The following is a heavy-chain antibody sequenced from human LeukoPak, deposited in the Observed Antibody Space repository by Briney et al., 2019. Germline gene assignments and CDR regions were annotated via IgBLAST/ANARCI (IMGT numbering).Heavy chain of an antibody. J-gene: IGHJ4*02. D-gene: IGHD3-10*01. CDR2: IYSGGST. CDR1: GFTVSSNY. CDR3: ARDISGSDGY. Sequence: TGGSLRLSCAASGFTVSSNYMSWVRQAPGRGLEWVSVIYSGGSTYYADSVKGRFTIPRDNSKNTLYLQMNSLRAEDTAVYYCARDISGSDGYWGQGTLVTVSS. V-gene: IGHV3-53*01.